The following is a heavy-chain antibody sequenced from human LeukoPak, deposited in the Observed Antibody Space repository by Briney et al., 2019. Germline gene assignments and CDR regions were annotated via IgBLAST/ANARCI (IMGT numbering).Heavy chain of an antibody. CDR3: AREHHYDSSGYFGY. J-gene: IGHJ4*02. V-gene: IGHV3-30-3*01. CDR2: ISYDGSNK. D-gene: IGHD3-22*01. Sequence: GGSLRLSCAASGFTFSSYAMHWVRQAPGKGLEWVAVISYDGSNKYYADSVKGRFTISRDNSKNTLYLQMNSLRAEDTAVYSCAREHHYDSSGYFGYWGQGTLVTVSS. CDR1: GFTFSSYA.